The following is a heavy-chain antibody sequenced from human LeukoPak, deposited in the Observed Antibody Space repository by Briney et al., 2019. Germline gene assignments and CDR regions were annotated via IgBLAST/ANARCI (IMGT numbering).Heavy chain of an antibody. V-gene: IGHV3-30*04. J-gene: IGHJ4*02. CDR1: GFTFSSYA. CDR3: ARDLAVAGENPDY. Sequence: PGGSLRLSCAASGFTFSSYAMHWVRQAPGKGLEWVAVISYDGSNKYYADSVKGRFTISRDNSKNTLYLQMNSLRAEDTAVYYCARDLAVAGENPDYWGQGTLVTVSS. CDR2: ISYDGSNK. D-gene: IGHD6-19*01.